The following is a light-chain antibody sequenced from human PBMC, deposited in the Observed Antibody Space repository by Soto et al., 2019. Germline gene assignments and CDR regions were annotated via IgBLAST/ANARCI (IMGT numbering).Light chain of an antibody. CDR2: AAS. CDR1: QNIFSS. Sequence: DIQMTQSPSPLSASVGHRVTITCRAGQNIFSSLNWYQXXPAKAPXLLIYAASSLQSGVPSRFSGSGSGTDFTLTITSLQPEDFATYYCQQSYNSPPITFGQGTRLEI. CDR3: QQSYNSPPIT. V-gene: IGKV1-39*01. J-gene: IGKJ5*01.